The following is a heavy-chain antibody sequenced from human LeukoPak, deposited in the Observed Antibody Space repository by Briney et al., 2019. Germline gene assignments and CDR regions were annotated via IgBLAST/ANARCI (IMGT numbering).Heavy chain of an antibody. J-gene: IGHJ4*02. D-gene: IGHD5-18*01. V-gene: IGHV3-21*01. CDR3: AKVLGGYSYGYLGYYFDY. CDR2: ISSSSSYI. CDR1: GFTLSSYS. Sequence: GGSLRLSCAASGFTLSSYSMNWVRQAPGKGLEWVSSISSSSSYIYYADSVKGRFTISRDNAKNSLYLQMNSLRAEDTAVYYCAKVLGGYSYGYLGYYFDYWGQGTLVTVSS.